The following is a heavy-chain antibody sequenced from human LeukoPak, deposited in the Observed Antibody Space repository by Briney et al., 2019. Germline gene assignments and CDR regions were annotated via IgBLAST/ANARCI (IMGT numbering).Heavy chain of an antibody. D-gene: IGHD6-13*01. J-gene: IGHJ3*02. CDR1: GFIFRSFS. CDR2: ISSTSNHK. V-gene: IGHV3-21*06. CDR3: ATRVTADSYDASDI. Sequence: GGSLRLSCAASGFIFRSFSMTWVRQAPGKGLEWVASISSTSNHKYHADSVKGRFTISRDNDKNSLYLQMSSLRAGDTALYYCATRVTADSYDASDIWGQGTMVTVSS.